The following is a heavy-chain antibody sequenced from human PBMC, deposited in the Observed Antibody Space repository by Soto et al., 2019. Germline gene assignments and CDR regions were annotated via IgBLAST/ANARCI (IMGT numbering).Heavy chain of an antibody. Sequence: EVQLVESGGGLVKPGGSLRLSCAASGFTFNNSAMNWVRQAPGKGLEWVSYISTTSSYIYYTESVKGRFTVSRDNARNSLFLQMNILTAEDTAVYYCARGLASILLLRGPMDVWGKGTTVTVSS. V-gene: IGHV3-21*06. D-gene: IGHD3-10*01. CDR1: GFTFNNSA. CDR3: ARGLASILLLRGPMDV. J-gene: IGHJ6*04. CDR2: ISTTSSYI.